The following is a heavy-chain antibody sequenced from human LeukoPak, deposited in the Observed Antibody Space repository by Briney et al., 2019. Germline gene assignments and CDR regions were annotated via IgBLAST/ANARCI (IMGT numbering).Heavy chain of an antibody. CDR3: AKDRDSSGLSKVGLFDH. J-gene: IGHJ4*02. CDR1: GFTFTNYG. V-gene: IGHV3-30*02. Sequence: GGSLRLSCAASGFTFTNYGMHWVRQAPGKGLEWAAFIRYDGSNKNYADSVKGRFTISRDSSKNTLYLQMNSLRAEDTAVYYCAKDRDSSGLSKVGLFDHWGQGTLVTVSP. D-gene: IGHD3-22*01. CDR2: IRYDGSNK.